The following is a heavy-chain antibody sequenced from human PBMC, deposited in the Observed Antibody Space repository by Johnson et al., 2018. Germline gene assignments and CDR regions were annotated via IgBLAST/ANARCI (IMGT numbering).Heavy chain of an antibody. CDR2: ISGGGGRT. D-gene: IGHD5-18*01. Sequence: VQLVESGGDLVQPGGSLGLSCAASGFLFSSYAMSWVRQVPGKGLEWVSSISGGGGRTYYGDSVKGRVTISRDNSKNTLYLQMNSLRAEDTAVYYCANLGRGYTYGSDSCDVWGQGTMVTFSS. CDR3: ANLGRGYTYGSDSCDV. V-gene: IGHV3-23*04. J-gene: IGHJ3*01. CDR1: GFLFSSYA.